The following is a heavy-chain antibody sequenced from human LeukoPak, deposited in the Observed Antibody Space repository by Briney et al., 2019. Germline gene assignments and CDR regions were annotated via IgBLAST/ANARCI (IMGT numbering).Heavy chain of an antibody. CDR3: SRESGPFSPFGF. CDR2: ISLRGLT. J-gene: IGHJ4*02. CDR1: GGSISGTNW. Sequence: SETLTLTCGVSGGSISGTNWWSWVRQPPGQGLEWIGEISLRGLTNYNPSLRSRLTMSLDESKNQVSLNLTSVTAADTAVYYCSRESGPFSPFGFWGQGTLVSVHS. D-gene: IGHD1-26*01. V-gene: IGHV4-4*02.